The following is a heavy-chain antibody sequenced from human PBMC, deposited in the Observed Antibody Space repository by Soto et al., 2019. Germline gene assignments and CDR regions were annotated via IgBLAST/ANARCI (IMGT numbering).Heavy chain of an antibody. CDR3: ARDLVATMPQVPAAAIRPTDY. J-gene: IGHJ4*02. D-gene: IGHD5-12*01. V-gene: IGHV1-2*02. CDR1: GYTFTGYY. Sequence: ASVKVSCKASGYTFTGYYMHWVRQAPGQGLEWMGWINPNSGGTNYAQKFQGRVTMTRDTSISTAYMELSRLRSDDTAVYYCARDLVATMPQVPAAAIRPTDYWGQGTLVTVSS. CDR2: INPNSGGT.